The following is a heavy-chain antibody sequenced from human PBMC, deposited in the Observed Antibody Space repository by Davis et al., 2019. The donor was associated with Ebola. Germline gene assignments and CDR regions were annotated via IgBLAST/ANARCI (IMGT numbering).Heavy chain of an antibody. D-gene: IGHD2-2*01. CDR1: GFTFSSYS. CDR3: AREGCSSTSCLDAFDI. J-gene: IGHJ3*02. V-gene: IGHV3-21*01. CDR2: ISSSSSYI. Sequence: GESLKISCAASGFTFSSYSMNWVRQAPGKGLEWVSSISSSSSYIYYADSVKGRFTISRDNAKNSLYLQMNSLRAEDTAVYYCAREGCSSTSCLDAFDIWGQGTMVTVSS.